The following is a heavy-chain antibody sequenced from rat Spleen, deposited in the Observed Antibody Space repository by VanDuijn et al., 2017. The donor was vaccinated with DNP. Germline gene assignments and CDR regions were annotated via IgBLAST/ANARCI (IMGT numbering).Heavy chain of an antibody. V-gene: IGHV3-1*01. CDR3: ARWTRYFDY. J-gene: IGHJ2*01. CDR1: GYSITSNY. Sequence: EVQLQESGSGLVKPSQSLSLTCSVTGYSITSNYWGWIRKFPGNKLEYIGHISYSGGTNYHPSLKSRISITRDTSKNHFFLHLNSVTTEDTATYYCARWTRYFDYWGQGVMVTVSS. D-gene: IGHD1-7*01. CDR2: ISYSGGT.